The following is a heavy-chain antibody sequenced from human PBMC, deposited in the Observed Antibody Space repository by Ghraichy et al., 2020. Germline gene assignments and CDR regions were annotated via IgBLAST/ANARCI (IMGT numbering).Heavy chain of an antibody. J-gene: IGHJ4*02. CDR2: LSNDGYNK. D-gene: IGHD3-16*01. Sequence: SCAASGFTFSAFPMHWVRQPPGKGLEWVALLSNDGYNKYFADSVKGRFTISRDTSKNTLYLQMNSLRPEDTALYYCVTDRLGDEGWYNFEYWGQGTLVTVSS. V-gene: IGHV3-30-3*01. CDR3: VTDRLGDEGWYNFEY. CDR1: GFTFSAFP.